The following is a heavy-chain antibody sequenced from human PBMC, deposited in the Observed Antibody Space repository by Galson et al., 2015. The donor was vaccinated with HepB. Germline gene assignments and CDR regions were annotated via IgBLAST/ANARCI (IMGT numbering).Heavy chain of an antibody. Sequence: SLRLSCAASGFTFSNYAMTWVRQAPGKGLEWVSTIARSGGSTYYADSVKGRFTISRDNSKNTLYLQMNSLRAEDTAVYYCAKDKDSGYVGWFDSWGQGTLVTVSS. V-gene: IGHV3-23*01. CDR2: IARSGGST. D-gene: IGHD5-12*01. J-gene: IGHJ5*01. CDR3: AKDKDSGYVGWFDS. CDR1: GFTFSNYA.